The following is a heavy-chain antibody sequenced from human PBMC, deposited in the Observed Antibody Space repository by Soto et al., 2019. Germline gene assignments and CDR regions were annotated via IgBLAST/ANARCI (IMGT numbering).Heavy chain of an antibody. V-gene: IGHV3-43*01. CDR2: ISWDGGST. J-gene: IGHJ5*02. CDR3: AKDIRYDRDGSSWYNWFDP. D-gene: IGHD6-13*01. CDR1: GFTFDDYT. Sequence: VQLVESGGVVVQPGGSLRLSCAASGFTFDDYTMHWVRQAPGKGLEWVSLISWDGGSTYYADSVKGRFTTSRDNSKNSLYLQMNSLRTEDTALYYCAKDIRYDRDGSSWYNWFDPWGQGTLVTVSS.